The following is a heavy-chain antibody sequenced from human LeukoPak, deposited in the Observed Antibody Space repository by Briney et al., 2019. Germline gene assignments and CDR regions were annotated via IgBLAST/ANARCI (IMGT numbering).Heavy chain of an antibody. CDR1: GGSIRSGSYY. CDR3: ARGRSSIAARARRAFDI. D-gene: IGHD6-6*01. V-gene: IGHV4-61*02. J-gene: IGHJ3*02. CDR2: IYTSGST. Sequence: SQTLSLTCTVSGGSIRSGSYYWSWIRQPAGKGLEWIGRIYTSGSTNYNPSLKSRVTISVDTSKNQFSLKLSSVTAADTAVYYCARGRSSIAARARRAFDIWGQGTMVTVSS.